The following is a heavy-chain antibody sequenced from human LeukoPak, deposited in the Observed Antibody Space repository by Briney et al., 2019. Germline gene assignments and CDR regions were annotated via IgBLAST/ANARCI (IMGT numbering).Heavy chain of an antibody. J-gene: IGHJ6*02. V-gene: IGHV3-30*18. CDR3: AKVLSDPHCYYYYYGMDV. D-gene: IGHD3-3*01. Sequence: PGGSLRLSCAASGFTFSGYGMHWVRQAPGKGLEWVAVISYDGSNKYYADSVKGRFTISRDNSKNTLYLQMNSLRAEDTAVYFCAKVLSDPHCYYYYYGMDVWGQGTTVTVSS. CDR2: ISYDGSNK. CDR1: GFTFSGYG.